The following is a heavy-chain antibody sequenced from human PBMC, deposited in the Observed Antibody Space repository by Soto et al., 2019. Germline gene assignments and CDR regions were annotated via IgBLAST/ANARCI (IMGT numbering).Heavy chain of an antibody. D-gene: IGHD3-10*02. CDR1: GFTFSNYG. Sequence: HPGGSLRLSCAASGFTFSNYGMHWVRQAPGKGLEWVAAISYDGSNEYYADSVKGRFTISRDNSKNTLYLQMNSLRAEDTAVYYCAKVGLSGRSMFNDYWGQGTLVTVSS. J-gene: IGHJ4*02. CDR2: ISYDGSNE. V-gene: IGHV3-30*18. CDR3: AKVGLSGRSMFNDY.